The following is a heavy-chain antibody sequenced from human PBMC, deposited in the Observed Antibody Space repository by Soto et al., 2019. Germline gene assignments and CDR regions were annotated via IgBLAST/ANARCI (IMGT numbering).Heavy chain of an antibody. D-gene: IGHD2-8*01. CDR2: IIPILGIA. Sequence: GASVKVSCKASGGTFSNYAITWVRQAPGQGLEWLGRIIPILGIANYAQKFQGRVTNTADKSTSTAYMELSSLRSEDTAVYYCAGDNNDVADDAFDIWGQGTMVTVSS. CDR3: AGDNNDVADDAFDI. J-gene: IGHJ3*02. CDR1: GGTFSNYA. V-gene: IGHV1-69*04.